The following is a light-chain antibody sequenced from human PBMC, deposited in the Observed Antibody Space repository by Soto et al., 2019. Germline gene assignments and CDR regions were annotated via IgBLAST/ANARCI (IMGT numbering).Light chain of an antibody. Sequence: DNVLTQSPGTLSLSPGERVTLSCRASQSLSNNYLAWYQQKPGQAPRLLIYGASSRATGIPDRFSGSGSGTDFTLTISRLEPEDFAIYYCQQYNISPRTFGQGTKVEIK. CDR2: GAS. J-gene: IGKJ1*01. CDR1: QSLSNNY. V-gene: IGKV3-20*01. CDR3: QQYNISPRT.